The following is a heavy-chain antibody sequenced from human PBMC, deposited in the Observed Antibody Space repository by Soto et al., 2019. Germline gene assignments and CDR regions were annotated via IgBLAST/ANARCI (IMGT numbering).Heavy chain of an antibody. D-gene: IGHD6-19*01. V-gene: IGHV2-5*02. CDR2: IYWDDDK. Sequence: QITLRESGPTLVKPTQTLTLTCTFSGFSLSTSGVGVGWIRQPPGKALEWLVLIYWDDDKRYSPSLRSRLASTKDTSKNQVVLTMTNVDPMDTGTYFCAHRRIGVSQWYSGDFDYWGQGTLVTVSS. CDR3: AHRRIGVSQWYSGDFDY. CDR1: GFSLSTSGVG. J-gene: IGHJ4*02.